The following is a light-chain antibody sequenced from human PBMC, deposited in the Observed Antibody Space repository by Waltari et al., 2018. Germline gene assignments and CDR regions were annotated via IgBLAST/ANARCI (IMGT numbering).Light chain of an antibody. Sequence: DIQLTQSPSSLSASIGHRVTITCQASQDISNYFNWYQQKPGKAPKLLIYDASNLETGVPSRFSGSGSGTDFTFTISSLQPEDIATYYCQQYENLPLTFGGGTKVEIK. J-gene: IGKJ4*01. V-gene: IGKV1-33*01. CDR2: DAS. CDR3: QQYENLPLT. CDR1: QDISNY.